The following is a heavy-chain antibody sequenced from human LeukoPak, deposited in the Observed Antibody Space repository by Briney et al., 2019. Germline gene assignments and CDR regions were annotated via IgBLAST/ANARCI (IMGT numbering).Heavy chain of an antibody. V-gene: IGHV3-48*03. J-gene: IGHJ4*02. CDR3: AKDRIAAAGTPLDY. D-gene: IGHD6-13*01. CDR2: ISSSGSTI. CDR1: GFTFSSYE. Sequence: GGSLRLSCAASGFTFSSYEMNWVRQAPGKGLEWVSYISSSGSTIYYADSVKGRFTISRDNAKNSLYLQMNSLRAEDTAVYYCAKDRIAAAGTPLDYWGQGTLVTVSS.